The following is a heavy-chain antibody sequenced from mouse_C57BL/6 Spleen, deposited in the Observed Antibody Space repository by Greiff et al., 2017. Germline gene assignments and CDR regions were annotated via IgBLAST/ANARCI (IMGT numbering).Heavy chain of an antibody. Sequence: VQLQQSGPELVKPGASVKIPCKASGYTFTDYNMDWVKQSHGKSLEWIGDINPNNGGTIYNQKFKGKATLTVDKSSSTAYMELRSLTSEDTAVYYCARTDYYGSSYRDYYAMDYWGQGTSVTVSS. V-gene: IGHV1-18*01. CDR1: GYTFTDYN. CDR2: INPNNGGT. CDR3: ARTDYYGSSYRDYYAMDY. J-gene: IGHJ4*01. D-gene: IGHD1-1*01.